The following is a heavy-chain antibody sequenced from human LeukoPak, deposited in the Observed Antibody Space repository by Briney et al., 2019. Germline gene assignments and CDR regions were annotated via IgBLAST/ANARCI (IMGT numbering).Heavy chain of an antibody. Sequence: PSETLSLTCTVSGGSISSHYWSWIRQPLERELEWIGYIYYSGSTNYNPSLKRRVTISVDTSKNQFSLKLSSVTAADTAVYYCARHFDSSRPVDYWGQGTLVTVSS. CDR1: GGSISSHY. CDR3: ARHFDSSRPVDY. V-gene: IGHV4-59*08. CDR2: IYYSGST. D-gene: IGHD3-22*01. J-gene: IGHJ4*02.